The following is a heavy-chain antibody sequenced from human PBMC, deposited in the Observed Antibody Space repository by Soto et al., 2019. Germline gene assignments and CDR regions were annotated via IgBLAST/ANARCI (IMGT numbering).Heavy chain of an antibody. Sequence: AETLSLTCTISGGAISSYYWSWSRQPPGKGLEWIGYIYYSGSTNYNPSLKSRVTISVDTSKNQFSLTLSSVTAADTAVYYCASLGSGWYAVLYHGMDIWGQGTTVT. D-gene: IGHD6-19*01. J-gene: IGHJ6*02. CDR1: GGAISSYY. V-gene: IGHV4-59*08. CDR2: IYYSGST. CDR3: ASLGSGWYAVLYHGMDI.